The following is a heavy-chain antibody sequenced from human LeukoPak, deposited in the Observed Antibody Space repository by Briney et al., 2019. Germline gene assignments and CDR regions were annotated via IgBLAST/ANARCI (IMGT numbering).Heavy chain of an antibody. V-gene: IGHV1-46*01. D-gene: IGHD6-19*01. CDR1: GYTFTSYY. Sequence: GASEKVSCKASGYTFTSYYMHWVRQAPGQGLEWMGIINPSGGSTSYAQKFQGRVTMTRDTSTSTVYMELSSLRSEDTAVYYCARAPFKAGYFDYWGQGTLVTVSS. CDR2: INPSGGST. CDR3: ARAPFKAGYFDY. J-gene: IGHJ4*02.